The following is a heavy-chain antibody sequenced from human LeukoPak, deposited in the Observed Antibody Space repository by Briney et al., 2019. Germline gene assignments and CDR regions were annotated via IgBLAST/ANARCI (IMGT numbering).Heavy chain of an antibody. V-gene: IGHV1-69*05. CDR1: GGTFSSYA. J-gene: IGHJ6*03. CDR2: IIPIFGTA. Sequence: SVKVSCKASGGTFSSYAISWVRQAPGQGLEWMGGIIPIFGTANYAQKFQERVTITRDMSTSTAYMELSSLRSEDTAVYYCAAPSLWYSSSWYLASYYYYMDVWGKGTTVTVSS. D-gene: IGHD6-13*01. CDR3: AAPSLWYSSSWYLASYYYYMDV.